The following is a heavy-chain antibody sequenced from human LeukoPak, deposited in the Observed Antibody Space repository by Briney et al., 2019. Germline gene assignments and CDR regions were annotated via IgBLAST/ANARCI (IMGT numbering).Heavy chain of an antibody. CDR2: IWSDGSNK. Sequence: PGRSLRLSCAASGFSISSYGMHWVRQAPGKGLEWVAIIWSDGSNKYYADSVKGRFTISRDNSKNTLYLQMNSLRAEDTAVYFCARDSYSSGWYGPNFWGQGTLVTVSS. CDR1: GFSISSYG. J-gene: IGHJ4*02. V-gene: IGHV3-33*01. D-gene: IGHD6-19*01. CDR3: ARDSYSSGWYGPNF.